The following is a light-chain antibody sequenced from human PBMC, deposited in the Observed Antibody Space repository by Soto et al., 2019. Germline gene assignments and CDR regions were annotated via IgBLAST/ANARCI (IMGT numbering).Light chain of an antibody. J-gene: IGKJ1*01. CDR1: QSVNSNY. CDR3: QQDDSTPPT. CDR2: GAS. V-gene: IGKV3-20*01. Sequence: EIVLTQSPGTLSLSPGERATLSCRASQSVNSNYLAWYQRKPGQAPRLLIYGASNRATDIPYRFSASGSGTDFTLTITRLEAEDCAGYYCQQDDSTPPTFGQGNKVEVK.